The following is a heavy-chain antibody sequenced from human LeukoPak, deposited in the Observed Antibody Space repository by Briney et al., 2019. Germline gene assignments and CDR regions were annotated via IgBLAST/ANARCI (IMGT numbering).Heavy chain of an antibody. CDR3: ARGSRTFGVVVVVATAGDAFDI. CDR1: GYSISSGYY. V-gene: IGHV4-38-2*01. Sequence: ASETLSLTCAVSGYSISSGYYWGWIRQPPGKGLEWIGSIHHTGSTYYNPSLKSRVTISVDTSKNQFSLKLSSVTAADTAVYYCARGSRTFGVVVVVATAGDAFDIWGQGTMVTVSS. CDR2: IHHTGST. D-gene: IGHD2-15*01. J-gene: IGHJ3*02.